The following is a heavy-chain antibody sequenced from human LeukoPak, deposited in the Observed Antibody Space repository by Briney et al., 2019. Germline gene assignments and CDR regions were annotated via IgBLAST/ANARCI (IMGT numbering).Heavy chain of an antibody. CDR3: ARGFTSFGVVNDAFDI. Sequence: RAGGSLRLSCAASGFTFSHYWMHWVRQAPGKGLVWVSLINSDGSSTIYADYVKGRFTNSRDNAKNSLYLQMNSLRAGDTAVYYCARGFTSFGVVNDAFDIWGQGTMVTVSS. V-gene: IGHV3-74*01. J-gene: IGHJ3*02. CDR1: GFTFSHYW. CDR2: INSDGSST. D-gene: IGHD3-3*01.